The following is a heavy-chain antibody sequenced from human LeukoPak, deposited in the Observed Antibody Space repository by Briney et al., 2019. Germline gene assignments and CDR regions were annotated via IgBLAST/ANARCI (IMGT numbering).Heavy chain of an antibody. V-gene: IGHV4-59*01. D-gene: IGHD6-13*01. CDR3: ARASPYISSWTNAFDI. Sequence: SGTLSLTCTVSGGSMSSYYWTWIRQSPGRGLEWIGYIYYSATTNYNPSLKSRVTISVDTSKTQFSLRLSSVTAADTAVYYCARASPYISSWTNAFDIWGQGTVVTVSS. CDR1: GGSMSSYY. J-gene: IGHJ3*02. CDR2: IYYSATT.